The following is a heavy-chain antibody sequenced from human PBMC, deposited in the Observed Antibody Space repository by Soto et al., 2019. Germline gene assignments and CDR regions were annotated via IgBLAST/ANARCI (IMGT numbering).Heavy chain of an antibody. J-gene: IGHJ4*02. Sequence: SETLSITCTVSGGSISSYYWSWIRQPPGKGLEWIGYIYYSGSTNYNPSLKSRVTISVDTSKNQFSLKLSSVTAADTAVYYCARGGKIFEYSSPGRFDYWGQGTLVTVSS. V-gene: IGHV4-59*01. CDR1: GGSISSYY. CDR3: ARGGKIFEYSSPGRFDY. D-gene: IGHD6-6*01. CDR2: IYYSGST.